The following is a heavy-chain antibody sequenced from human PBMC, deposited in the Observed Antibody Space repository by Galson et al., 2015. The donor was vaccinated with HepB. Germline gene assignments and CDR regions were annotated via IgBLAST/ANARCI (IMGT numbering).Heavy chain of an antibody. CDR3: ARDGRFLEWFRRGVGMDNWFDP. CDR2: INAGNGNT. CDR1: GYTFTSYA. V-gene: IGHV1-3*01. Sequence: SVKVSCKASGYTFTSYAMHWVRQAPGQRLEWMGWINAGNGNTKYSQKFQGRVTITRDTSASTAYMELSSLRSEDTAVYYCARDGRFLEWFRRGVGMDNWFDPWGQGTLVTVSS. J-gene: IGHJ5*02. D-gene: IGHD3-3*01.